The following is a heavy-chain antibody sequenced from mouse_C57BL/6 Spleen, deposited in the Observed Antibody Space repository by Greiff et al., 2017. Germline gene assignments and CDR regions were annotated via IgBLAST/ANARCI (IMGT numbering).Heavy chain of an antibody. J-gene: IGHJ3*01. D-gene: IGHD2-3*01. Sequence: VQLQQSGAELVKPGASVKLSCTASGFNIQDYYMPWVKQRTEQGLAWIGRIDPEDGETKYAPKFQGQAPITTDTSSNTAYLQLSSLTSEDTAVYYCARFYDGYSYWGQGTLVTVSA. CDR2: IDPEDGET. CDR3: ARFYDGYSY. CDR1: GFNIQDYY. V-gene: IGHV14-2*01.